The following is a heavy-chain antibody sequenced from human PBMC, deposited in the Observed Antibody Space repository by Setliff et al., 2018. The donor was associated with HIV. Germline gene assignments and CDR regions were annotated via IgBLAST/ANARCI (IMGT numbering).Heavy chain of an antibody. CDR1: GYSISSGYY. CDR3: ASEAWTSYRSSSGYYYYYMDV. CDR2: IYHSGST. J-gene: IGHJ6*03. D-gene: IGHD6-6*01. Sequence: NPSETLSLTCAVSGYSISSGYYWGWIRQPPGKGLEWIGSIYHSGSTYDNPSLKSRVTISVDTSKNQFSLKLSSVTAADTAVYYCASEAWTSYRSSSGYYYYYMDVWGKGTTVTVSS. V-gene: IGHV4-38-2*01.